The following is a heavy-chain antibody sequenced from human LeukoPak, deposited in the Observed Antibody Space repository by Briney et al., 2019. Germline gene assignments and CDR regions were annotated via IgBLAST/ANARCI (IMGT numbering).Heavy chain of an antibody. J-gene: IGHJ5*02. V-gene: IGHV3-11*04. CDR1: GFTFSDYY. D-gene: IGHD6-13*01. CDR3: ARAKSSSWFNWFDP. Sequence: GGSLRLSCAASGFTFSDYYMSWIRQAPGKGLEWVSYISSSGSTIYYADSVKGRFTISRDNAKNSLYLQMNSLRAEDTAVYYCARAKSSSWFNWFDPWGRGTLVTVSS. CDR2: ISSSGSTI.